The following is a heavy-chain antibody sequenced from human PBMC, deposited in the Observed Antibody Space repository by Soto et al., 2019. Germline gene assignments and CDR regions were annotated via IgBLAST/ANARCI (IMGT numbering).Heavy chain of an antibody. V-gene: IGHV3-53*01. CDR1: GFTVSRSY. Sequence: GGSLRLSCAASGFTVSRSYMGWVRQAPGKGLEWVSTIYTPGSTYYADSVKGRFTISRDNSKNTLYLQMNSLRAEDTAVYYCARGLVGSTTAFDNWGQGTLVTVSS. CDR3: ARGLVGSTTAFDN. J-gene: IGHJ4*02. CDR2: IYTPGST. D-gene: IGHD3-22*01.